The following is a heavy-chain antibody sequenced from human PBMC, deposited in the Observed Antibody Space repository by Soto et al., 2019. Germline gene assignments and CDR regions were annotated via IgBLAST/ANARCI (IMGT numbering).Heavy chain of an antibody. CDR1: GDMFRNSA. CDR2: IIPLFRTT. CDR3: ARARLSNGDPNIYFFYGLDV. J-gene: IGHJ6*02. Sequence: QVQLVQSGAEVKRPGSSVKVSCKASGDMFRNSAFTWVRQAPGQGLGWMGVIIPLFRTTNVAQKFQGRVTFTADESTSSLYMEVSSLTSEDTAVYYCARARLSNGDPNIYFFYGLDVWGQGTTITVSS. V-gene: IGHV1-69*01. D-gene: IGHD3-10*01.